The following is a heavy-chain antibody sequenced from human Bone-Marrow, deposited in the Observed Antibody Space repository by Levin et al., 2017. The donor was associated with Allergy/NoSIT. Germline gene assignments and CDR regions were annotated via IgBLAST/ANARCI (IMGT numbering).Heavy chain of an antibody. Sequence: GASVKVSCKASGYTFTGYYMHWVRQAPGQGLEWMGWINPNSGGTNYAQKFQGRVTMTRDTSISTAYMELSRLRSDDTAVYYCARDRSWGSGSYQDYWGQGTLVTVSS. V-gene: IGHV1-2*02. D-gene: IGHD3-10*01. CDR2: INPNSGGT. CDR1: GYTFTGYY. CDR3: ARDRSWGSGSYQDY. J-gene: IGHJ4*02.